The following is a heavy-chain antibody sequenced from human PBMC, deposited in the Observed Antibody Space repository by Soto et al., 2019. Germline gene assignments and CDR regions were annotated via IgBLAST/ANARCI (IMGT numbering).Heavy chain of an antibody. D-gene: IGHD2-15*01. CDR1: GYTFTSYG. CDR2: ISAYNGNT. Sequence: ASVKVSCKASGYTFTSYGISWVRQAPGQGLEGVGWISAYNGNTNYAQKLQGRVTMTTDTATSTAYMELRSLRSDDTAVYYCARLLDSGYCSGGSCYSGWFDPWGQGTLVTVSS. V-gene: IGHV1-18*01. CDR3: ARLLDSGYCSGGSCYSGWFDP. J-gene: IGHJ5*02.